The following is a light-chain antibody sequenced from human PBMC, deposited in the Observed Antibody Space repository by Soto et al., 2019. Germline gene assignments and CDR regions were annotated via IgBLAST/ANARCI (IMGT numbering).Light chain of an antibody. CDR2: EVT. CDR3: SSYAGSNTVV. Sequence: QSVLTPPPSASGSPGQSVTISCTGTSSDVGGYNYVSWYQQNPGKAPKLMIYEVTKRPSGVPDRFSGSKSDNTASLTVSGLQADDEADYFCSSYAGSNTVVFGGGTQLTVL. V-gene: IGLV2-8*01. J-gene: IGLJ2*01. CDR1: SSDVGGYNY.